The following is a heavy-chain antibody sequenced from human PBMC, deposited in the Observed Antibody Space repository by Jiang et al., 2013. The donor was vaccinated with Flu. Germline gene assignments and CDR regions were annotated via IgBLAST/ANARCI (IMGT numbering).Heavy chain of an antibody. V-gene: IGHV4-31*03. J-gene: IGHJ4*02. CDR1: GGSISGGDYF. D-gene: IGHD5-12*01. CDR3: ALATQYSGYDKGLRHYFFDN. CDR2: IYYSGST. Sequence: GPGLVKPSQTLSLTCTVSGGSISGGDYFWSWIRHHPGKGLEWIGYIYYSGSTYYTPSLKSRLSISVDTSKNQFSLKLTSVTAADTAIYYCALATQYSGYDKGLRHYFFDNWGQGTL.